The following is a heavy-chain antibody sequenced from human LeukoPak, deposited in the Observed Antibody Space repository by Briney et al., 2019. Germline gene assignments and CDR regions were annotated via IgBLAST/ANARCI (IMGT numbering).Heavy chain of an antibody. J-gene: IGHJ3*02. CDR1: GFTFSSYW. V-gene: IGHV3-30*03. CDR3: ARVWLWSSFDAFDI. CDR2: ILYDANNK. Sequence: PGGSLRLSCAASGFTFSSYWMSWVRQAPGKGLEWVAVILYDANNKYYADSVKGRFTISRDNPKNTLYLQLNSLRAEDTAVYYCARVWLWSSFDAFDIWGQGTMVTVSS. D-gene: IGHD5-18*01.